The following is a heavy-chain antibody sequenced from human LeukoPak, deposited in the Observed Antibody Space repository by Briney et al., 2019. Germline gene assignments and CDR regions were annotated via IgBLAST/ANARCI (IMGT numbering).Heavy chain of an antibody. D-gene: IGHD6-13*01. J-gene: IGHJ5*02. CDR3: ARVRRIAAAGSDWFHP. CDR1: GGSISSYY. Sequence: SETLSLTCTVSGGSISSYYWSWIRQPAGKGLEWMGRIYTSGSTNYNPSLKSRVTMSVDTSKNQFSLKLSSVTAADTAVYYCARVRRIAAAGSDWFHPWGQGTLVTVSS. V-gene: IGHV4-4*07. CDR2: IYTSGST.